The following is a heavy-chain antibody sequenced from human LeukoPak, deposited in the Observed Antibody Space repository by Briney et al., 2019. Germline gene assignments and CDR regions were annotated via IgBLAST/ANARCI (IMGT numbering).Heavy chain of an antibody. Sequence: GGSLRLSCAASGFTFSSYAMHWVRQAPGKGLEWVAVISYDGSNKYYADSVKGRFTISRDNSKNTLYLQMNSLRAEDTAVYYCARDYGPYCSGGSFYPADYWGQGTLVTVSS. D-gene: IGHD2-15*01. CDR3: ARDYGPYCSGGSFYPADY. J-gene: IGHJ4*02. V-gene: IGHV3-30-3*01. CDR1: GFTFSSYA. CDR2: ISYDGSNK.